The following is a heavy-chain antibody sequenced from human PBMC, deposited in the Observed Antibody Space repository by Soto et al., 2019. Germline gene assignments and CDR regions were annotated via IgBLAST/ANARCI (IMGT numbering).Heavy chain of an antibody. Sequence: QVQLVESRGGVVKPGGSLRLSCAASGFTFSDYYMSWIRQAPGKGLEWVSYISSSSSYTNYADSVKGRFTISRDNAKNSLYLQMNSLRAEDTAVYYCARDADILTGSDAFDIWGQGTMVTVSS. CDR2: ISSSSSYT. CDR1: GFTFSDYY. CDR3: ARDADILTGSDAFDI. V-gene: IGHV3-11*05. D-gene: IGHD3-9*01. J-gene: IGHJ3*02.